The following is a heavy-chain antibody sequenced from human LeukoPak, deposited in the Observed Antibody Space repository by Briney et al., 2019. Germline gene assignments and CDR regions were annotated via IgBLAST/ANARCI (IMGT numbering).Heavy chain of an antibody. D-gene: IGHD6-19*01. J-gene: IGHJ4*02. CDR1: GGSFSGYY. V-gene: IGHV4-34*01. CDR3: ARGYGSGWYRY. Sequence: PSETLSLTCAVYGGSFSGYYWSWIRQPPGKGLEWIGEINHSGSTNYNPSLKSRVTISVGTSKNQFSLKLSSVTAADTAVYYCARGYGSGWYRYWGQGTLVTVSS. CDR2: INHSGST.